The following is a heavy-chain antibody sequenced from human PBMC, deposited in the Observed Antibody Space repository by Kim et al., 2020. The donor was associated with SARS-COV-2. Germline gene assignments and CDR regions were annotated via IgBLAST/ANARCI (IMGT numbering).Heavy chain of an antibody. CDR2: ISWNSGSI. CDR3: AKDSQRGPVLRYFDWLSPYHYYGMDV. V-gene: IGHV3-9*01. Sequence: GGSLRLSCAASGFTFGDYAMHWVRQAPGKGLEWVSGISWNSGSIGYADSVKGRFTISRDNAKNSLYLQMNSLRAEDTALYYCAKDSQRGPVLRYFDWLSPYHYYGMDVWGQGTTVTVSS. D-gene: IGHD3-9*01. J-gene: IGHJ6*02. CDR1: GFTFGDYA.